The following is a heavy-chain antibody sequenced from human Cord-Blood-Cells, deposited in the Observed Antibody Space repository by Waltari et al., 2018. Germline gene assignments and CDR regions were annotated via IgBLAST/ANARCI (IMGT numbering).Heavy chain of an antibody. CDR3: AFGGPMVRGALYAFDI. CDR2: SNPNSGVT. Sequence: QVQLVQSGAEVKKPGASVKVSCKASGYTFTGYYMHWVRQAPGQGLEWMGWSNPNSGVTNYAQKLQGRVTMTRDTSISTAYMELSRLRSDDTAVYYCAFGGPMVRGALYAFDIWGQGTMVTVSS. V-gene: IGHV1-2*02. D-gene: IGHD3-10*01. CDR1: GYTFTGYY. J-gene: IGHJ3*02.